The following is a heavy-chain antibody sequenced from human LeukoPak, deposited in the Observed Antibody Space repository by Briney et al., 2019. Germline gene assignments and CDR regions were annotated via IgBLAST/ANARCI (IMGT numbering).Heavy chain of an antibody. CDR2: LYSGGSP. D-gene: IGHD6-13*01. J-gene: IGHJ4*02. Sequence: SETLSLTCTVSGGSISSTSYSWGWIRQPPGKGLEWIGSLYSGGSPYYNPSLKSRVTISVDTSKNQFSLRLSSVTAADTAVYYCTRHRLAAGPYYFDYWGQGTLVTVSS. V-gene: IGHV4-39*01. CDR3: TRHRLAAGPYYFDY. CDR1: GGSISSTSYS.